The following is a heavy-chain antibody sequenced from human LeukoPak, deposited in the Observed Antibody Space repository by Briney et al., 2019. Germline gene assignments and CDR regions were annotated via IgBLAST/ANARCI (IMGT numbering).Heavy chain of an antibody. V-gene: IGHV4-31*03. CDR1: GGSISSGGYY. CDR2: IYYSGST. Sequence: SETLSLTCSVSGGSISSGGYYWSWIRQHPGKGLEWIGYIYYSGSTYYNPSLKSRVTISVDTSKNQFSLKLSSVTAADTAVYYCARDDVSCSGGSCTENWGQGTLVTVSS. D-gene: IGHD2-15*01. CDR3: ARDDVSCSGGSCTEN. J-gene: IGHJ4*02.